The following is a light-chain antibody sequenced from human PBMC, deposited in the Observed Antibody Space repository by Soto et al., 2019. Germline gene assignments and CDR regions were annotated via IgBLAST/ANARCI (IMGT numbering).Light chain of an antibody. CDR2: DAS. J-gene: IGKJ4*01. CDR3: QNYNSAPLT. Sequence: DIQMTQSPSTLSASVGDRVTITCRASQSISSWLAWYQQKPGKAPKLLIYDASSLESGSGSGTDFTLTISSLQPDDVATYYCQNYNSAPLTFGGGTKVDI. V-gene: IGKV1-5*01. CDR1: QSISSW.